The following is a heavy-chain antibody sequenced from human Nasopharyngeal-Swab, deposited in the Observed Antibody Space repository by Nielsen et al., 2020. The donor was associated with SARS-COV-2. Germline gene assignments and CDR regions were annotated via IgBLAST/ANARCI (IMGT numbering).Heavy chain of an antibody. D-gene: IGHD4-17*01. Sequence: ASVKVSCKASGYTFTGYYMHWVRQAPGQGLEWMGRINPNSGGTNYAQKFQGRVTMTRDTSISTAYMELSRLRSDDTAVYYCARETGAYGDYPDYWGQGTLVTVSS. CDR1: GYTFTGYY. V-gene: IGHV1-2*06. CDR2: INPNSGGT. J-gene: IGHJ4*02. CDR3: ARETGAYGDYPDY.